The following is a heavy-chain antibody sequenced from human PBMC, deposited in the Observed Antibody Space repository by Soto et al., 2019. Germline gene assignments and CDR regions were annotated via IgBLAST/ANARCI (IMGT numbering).Heavy chain of an antibody. CDR3: ARDPIRGGVPYFFDF. J-gene: IGHJ4*02. CDR1: GYTFTDYF. D-gene: IGHD3-16*01. V-gene: IGHV1-2*02. Sequence: ASVKVSCKASGYTFTDYFVHWVLLSPLQGLEWMGWVNPDTGVATFPQKFQGRVTVTRDASINTDYMELTHLTSEDTGIYYCARDPIRGGVPYFFDFWGRGTQVTVSS. CDR2: VNPDTGVA.